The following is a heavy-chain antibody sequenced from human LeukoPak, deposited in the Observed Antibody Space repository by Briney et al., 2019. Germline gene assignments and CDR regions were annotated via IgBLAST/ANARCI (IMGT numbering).Heavy chain of an antibody. CDR1: GFTFSSYA. CDR3: ARDVVVPAAIMSEYYYYGMDV. D-gene: IGHD2-2*01. J-gene: IGHJ6*02. CDR2: MSSSGSTR. Sequence: GGSLRLSCAASGFTFSSYAMHWVRQAPGKGLEWVSYMSSSGSTRYYADSVKGRFTISRDNAKNSLYLQMNSLRAEDTAVYYCARDVVVPAAIMSEYYYYGMDVWGQGTTVTVSS. V-gene: IGHV3-48*04.